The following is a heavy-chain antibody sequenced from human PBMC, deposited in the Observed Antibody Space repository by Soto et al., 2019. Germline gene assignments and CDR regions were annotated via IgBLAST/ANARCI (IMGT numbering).Heavy chain of an antibody. Sequence: GASVKVSCKASGYSFTSYAIHWVRQVPGQKPEWLGWINTGNGQTKYLQKLQDRFTITSDTPASTVFMHLGRLRSEDTAIYYCAKEISPSCDSCSDDWGQGTLVTVSS. J-gene: IGHJ1*01. CDR3: AKEISPSCDSCSDD. V-gene: IGHV1-3*04. CDR1: GYSFTSYA. CDR2: INTGNGQT. D-gene: IGHD2-15*01.